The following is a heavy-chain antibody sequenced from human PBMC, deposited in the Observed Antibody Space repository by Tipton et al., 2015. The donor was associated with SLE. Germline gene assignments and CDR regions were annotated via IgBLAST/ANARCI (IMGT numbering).Heavy chain of an antibody. CDR2: INHSGST. J-gene: IGHJ4*02. CDR1: GGSFSGYY. Sequence: TLSLTCAVYGGSFSGYYWSWIRQPPGKGLEWIGEINHSGSTNYNPSLKSRVTISVDTSKNQFSLKLSSVTAADTAVYYCASSGSSGSLDWGQGTLVTVSP. CDR3: ASSGSSGSLD. D-gene: IGHD3-22*01. V-gene: IGHV4-34*01.